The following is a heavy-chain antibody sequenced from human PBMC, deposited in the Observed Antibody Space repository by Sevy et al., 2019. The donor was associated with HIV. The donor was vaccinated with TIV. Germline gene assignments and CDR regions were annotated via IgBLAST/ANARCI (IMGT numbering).Heavy chain of an antibody. V-gene: IGHV1-69*10. CDR2: IIPILGIA. J-gene: IGHJ3*02. Sequence: SVKVSCKASGGTFSSYAISWVRQAPGQGLEWMGGIIPILGIANYAQKFQGRVTITADKSTSTAYMELSSLRSEDTAVYYCARASGHSGYDYDAFDIWGQGTMVTVSS. CDR3: ARASGHSGYDYDAFDI. D-gene: IGHD5-12*01. CDR1: GGTFSSYA.